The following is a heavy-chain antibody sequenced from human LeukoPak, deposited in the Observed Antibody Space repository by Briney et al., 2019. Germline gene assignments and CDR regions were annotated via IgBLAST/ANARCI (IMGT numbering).Heavy chain of an antibody. Sequence: SGTLSLTCAVSGGSIINSNWWSWVRQPPGKGLEWIGEIDHSGSTSYNPSLKSRVTMSVDRSQNQFSLRLSTVTAADTAVYYCARGMGSSWYYFDYWGQGTLVTVSS. CDR3: ARGMGSSWYYFDY. CDR2: IDHSGST. J-gene: IGHJ4*02. CDR1: GGSIINSNW. D-gene: IGHD6-13*01. V-gene: IGHV4-4*02.